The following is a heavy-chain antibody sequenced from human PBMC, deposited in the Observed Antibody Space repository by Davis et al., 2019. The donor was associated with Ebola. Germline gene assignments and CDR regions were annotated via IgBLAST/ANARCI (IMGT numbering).Heavy chain of an antibody. D-gene: IGHD3-10*01. CDR3: ARGGTDYSGSGNDYNSIDYFEY. CDR1: GYSFTSYS. V-gene: IGHV1-18*01. J-gene: IGHJ4*02. Sequence: AASVKVSCKASGYSFTSYSISWVRQAPGQGLEWMGWISAYNGNTNYAQMLQGRVTMTADTSTTTVYMELNSLRSEDTAVYYCARGGTDYSGSGNDYNSIDYFEYWGQGTLVTASS. CDR2: ISAYNGNT.